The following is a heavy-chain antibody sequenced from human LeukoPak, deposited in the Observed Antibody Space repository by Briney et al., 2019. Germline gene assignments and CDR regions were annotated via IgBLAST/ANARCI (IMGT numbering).Heavy chain of an antibody. CDR1: GFTFSSYA. CDR2: ISGSGGST. D-gene: IGHD3-16*01. Sequence: GGSLRLSCAASGFTFSSYAMSWVRQAPGKGLEWVSAISGSGGSTYYADSVKGRFTISRDNSKDTLYLQMNSLRAEDTAVYYCAKDPTWGGLYYFDYWGQGTLVTVSS. V-gene: IGHV3-23*01. CDR3: AKDPTWGGLYYFDY. J-gene: IGHJ4*02.